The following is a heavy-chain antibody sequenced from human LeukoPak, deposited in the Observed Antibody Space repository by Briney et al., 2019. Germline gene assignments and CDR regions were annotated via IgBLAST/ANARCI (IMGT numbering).Heavy chain of an antibody. CDR2: IHSGGDT. CDR1: GFTVTANY. D-gene: IGHD6-13*01. J-gene: IGHJ6*02. V-gene: IGHV3-66*01. CDR3: AGAVGYYYGLDV. Sequence: GGSLRPSCAASGFTVTANYMGWVRQAPGKGLEYVSLIHSGGDTYYTDSVEGRFTISRDNSKTTLYLQMNSLRVEDTAVYYCAGAVGYYYGLDVWGQGTTVTVSS.